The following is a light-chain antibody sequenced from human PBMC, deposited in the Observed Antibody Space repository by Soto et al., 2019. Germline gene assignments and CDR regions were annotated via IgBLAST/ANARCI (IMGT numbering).Light chain of an antibody. CDR2: DVS. CDR1: IRDIGGYNF. V-gene: IGLV2-11*01. Sequence: QSALTQPRSVSGSPGQSITISCSGTIRDIGGYNFISWYQQHPGAAPKIIIYDVSKRPSGVPDRFSGSTSGNTASLTISGLQAEDDAFYYCCSYAGSNTLAFGGGPSSPS. J-gene: IGLJ2*01. CDR3: CSYAGSNTLA.